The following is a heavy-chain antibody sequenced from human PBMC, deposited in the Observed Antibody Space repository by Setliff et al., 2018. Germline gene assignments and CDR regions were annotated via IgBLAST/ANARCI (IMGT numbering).Heavy chain of an antibody. CDR1: GGSIGTSY. V-gene: IGHV4-59*08. D-gene: IGHD6-19*01. CDR2: IYYTGST. Sequence: SETLSLTCTVSGGSIGTSYWGWIRQPPGKGLEWIGHIYYTGSTSYSPSLKSRVTISLDTSRKEFSLSLSSVAAADTAVYYCARATYSTGWYGGGGAYYYMDVWGKGTTVTVSS. J-gene: IGHJ6*03. CDR3: ARATYSTGWYGGGGAYYYMDV.